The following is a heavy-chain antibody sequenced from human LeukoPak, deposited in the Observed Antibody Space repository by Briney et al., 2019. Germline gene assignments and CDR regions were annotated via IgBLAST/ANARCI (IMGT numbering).Heavy chain of an antibody. V-gene: IGHV3-23*01. D-gene: IGHD2-15*01. CDR3: AKGSCGGSCYWYYFDY. J-gene: IGHJ4*02. CDR1: GFTFSSYA. Sequence: GGSLRLSCAASGFTFSSYAMSWVRQAPGKGLEWVSAISGSGGSAHYADSVKGRFTISRDNSKNTLYLQMNSLRAEDTAVYYCAKGSCGGSCYWYYFDYWGQGTLVTVSS. CDR2: ISGSGGSA.